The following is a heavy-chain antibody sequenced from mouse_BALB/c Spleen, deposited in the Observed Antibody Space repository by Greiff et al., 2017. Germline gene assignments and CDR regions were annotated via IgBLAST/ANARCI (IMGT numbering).Heavy chain of an antibody. D-gene: IGHD2-1*01. CDR1: GYAFTNYL. CDR3: ARSLLFPYAMDY. CDR2: INPGSGGT. V-gene: IGHV1-54*01. J-gene: IGHJ4*01. Sequence: VQLQQSGAELVRPGTSVKVSCKASGYAFTNYLIEWVKQRPGQGLEWIGVINPGSGGTNYNEKFKGKATLTADKSSSTAYMQLSSLTSDDSAVYFCARSLLFPYAMDYWGQGTSVTVSS.